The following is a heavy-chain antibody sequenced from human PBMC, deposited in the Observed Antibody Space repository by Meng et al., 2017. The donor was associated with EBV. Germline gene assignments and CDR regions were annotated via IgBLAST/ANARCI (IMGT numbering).Heavy chain of an antibody. CDR1: GYTFTGYY. CDR3: ARVGIAVAGTGDY. Sequence: QVAPVQSGAEGKKPGASVKVSCKASGYTFTGYYMHWVRQAPGQGLEWMGRINPNSGGTNYAQKFQGRVTMTRDTSISTAYMELSRLRSDDTAVYYCARVGIAVAGTGDYWGQGTLVTVSS. D-gene: IGHD6-19*01. CDR2: INPNSGGT. J-gene: IGHJ4*02. V-gene: IGHV1-2*06.